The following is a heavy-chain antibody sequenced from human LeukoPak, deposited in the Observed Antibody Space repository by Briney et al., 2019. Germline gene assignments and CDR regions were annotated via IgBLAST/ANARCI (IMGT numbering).Heavy chain of an antibody. D-gene: IGHD3-22*01. V-gene: IGHV1-24*01. Sequence: ASVKVSCKVSGYTLTELSMHWVRQAPGKGLEWMGGFDPEDGETIYAQKFQGRVTMTKDTSTDTAYMELSSLRSEDTAVYYCATDYPSMRVVVFNYWGQGTLVTVSS. J-gene: IGHJ4*02. CDR3: ATDYPSMRVVVFNY. CDR2: FDPEDGET. CDR1: GYTLTELS.